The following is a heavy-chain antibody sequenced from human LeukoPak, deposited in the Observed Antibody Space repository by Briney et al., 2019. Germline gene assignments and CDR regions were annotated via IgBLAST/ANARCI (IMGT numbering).Heavy chain of an antibody. Sequence: PSETLSLTCTVSGGPISSYYWSWIRQPPGKGLEWIGRIYTSGSTNYNPSLKSRVTMSVDTSKNQFSLKLSSVTAADTAVYYCARFRTYSSSWNYYYYMDVWGKGTTVTVSS. V-gene: IGHV4-4*07. CDR2: IYTSGST. CDR1: GGPISSYY. D-gene: IGHD6-13*01. J-gene: IGHJ6*03. CDR3: ARFRTYSSSWNYYYYMDV.